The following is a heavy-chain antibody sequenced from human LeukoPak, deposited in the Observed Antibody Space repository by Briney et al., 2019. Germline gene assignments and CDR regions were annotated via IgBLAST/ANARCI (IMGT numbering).Heavy chain of an antibody. CDR3: ERDRRSGWYFFDY. CDR2: KYYRSKWYN. CDR1: RDSVSINSAA. J-gene: IGHJ4*02. D-gene: IGHD6-19*01. Sequence: SQTLSHTCALSRDSVSINSAACNSIRHSPSRGIEWLARKYYRSKWYNDYAVSVKSRITISPDTSKNQFSLQLNSVTPEETAVYYCERDRRSGWYFFDYWGQGTLVTVSS. V-gene: IGHV6-1*01.